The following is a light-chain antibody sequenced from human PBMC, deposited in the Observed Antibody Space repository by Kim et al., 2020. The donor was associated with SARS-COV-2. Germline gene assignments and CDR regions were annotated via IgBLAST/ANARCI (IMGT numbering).Light chain of an antibody. V-gene: IGLV2-14*03. J-gene: IGLJ1*01. CDR1: SSDLGANDY. Sequence: GQSIAISCTGTSSDLGANDYVCWYQQHPGKAPRLVIYDVNNRPSGVSDRFFGSKSGTTASLTISRLQADDEADYYCSAYTTGNTYVFGTGTKVTVL. CDR2: DVN. CDR3: SAYTTGNTYV.